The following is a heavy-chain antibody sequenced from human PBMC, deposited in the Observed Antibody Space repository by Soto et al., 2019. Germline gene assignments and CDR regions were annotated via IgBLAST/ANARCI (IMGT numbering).Heavy chain of an antibody. V-gene: IGHV4-31*03. CDR3: ARDNGYGHFDS. Sequence: PSETLSLTCTVSGASISSGRSYWSWIRQHPGKGLEWIGYMFYSGSTYYHPSLKSRVNISADTSKNQFSLRLTFVTPADTAVYYCARDNGYGHFDSWGQGTLVTVSS. J-gene: IGHJ4*02. CDR2: MFYSGST. D-gene: IGHD5-12*01. CDR1: GASISSGRSY.